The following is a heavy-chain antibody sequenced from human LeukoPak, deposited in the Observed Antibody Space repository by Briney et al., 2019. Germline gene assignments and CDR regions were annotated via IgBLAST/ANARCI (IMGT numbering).Heavy chain of an antibody. J-gene: IGHJ4*02. V-gene: IGHV1-8*01. CDR3: ARATCSSTSCPLDY. CDR2: MNPNSGNT. D-gene: IGHD2-2*01. CDR1: GYTFTSYD. Sequence: ASVKVSCKASGYTFTSYDINWVRQATGQGLEWMGWMNPNSGNTGYAQKFQGRVTMTRNTSISTAYMELSSLRSEDTAVYYCARATCSSTSCPLDYWGQGTLVTVSS.